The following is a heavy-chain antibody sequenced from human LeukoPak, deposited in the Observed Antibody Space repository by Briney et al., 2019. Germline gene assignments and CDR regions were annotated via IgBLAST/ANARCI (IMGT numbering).Heavy chain of an antibody. D-gene: IGHD2-2*01. Sequence: ASAKVSCKASGYTFTGYYMHWVRQAPGQGLEWMGWINPNSGGTNYAQKFQGRVTMTRDTSISTAYMELSRLRSDDTAVYYCARDLPRGDIVVVPAANDSDYWGQGTLVTVSS. J-gene: IGHJ4*02. V-gene: IGHV1-2*02. CDR3: ARDLPRGDIVVVPAANDSDY. CDR1: GYTFTGYY. CDR2: INPNSGGT.